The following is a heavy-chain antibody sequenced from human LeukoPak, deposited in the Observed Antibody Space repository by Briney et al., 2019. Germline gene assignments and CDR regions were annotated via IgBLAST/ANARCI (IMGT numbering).Heavy chain of an antibody. CDR2: IYSTGST. CDR3: ARVDWDSSGWDHTHSFFHP. V-gene: IGHV4-61*05. D-gene: IGHD6-19*01. Sequence: SETLSLTCTVSGGSISSSSYYWGWIRQPPGRGLEWIGYIYSTGSTDYNPSLKSRVTISVDTSKKQFSLKLRSVTAADTAVYYCARVDWDSSGWDHTHSFFHPWGQGTLVTVSS. J-gene: IGHJ5*02. CDR1: GGSISSSSYY.